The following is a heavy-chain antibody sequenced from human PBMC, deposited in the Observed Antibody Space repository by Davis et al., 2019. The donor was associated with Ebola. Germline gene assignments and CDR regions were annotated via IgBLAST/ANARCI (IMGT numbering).Heavy chain of an antibody. D-gene: IGHD6-19*01. J-gene: IGHJ5*02. CDR3: ASIAVAGTWWFDP. V-gene: IGHV1-46*01. Sequence: ASVKVSCKASGYTFTSYYMHWVRQAPGQGLEWMGIINPSGGSTSYAQKFQGRVTLTRNTSISTAYMELSSLRSEDTAVYYCASIAVAGTWWFDPWGQGTLVTVSS. CDR2: INPSGGST. CDR1: GYTFTSYY.